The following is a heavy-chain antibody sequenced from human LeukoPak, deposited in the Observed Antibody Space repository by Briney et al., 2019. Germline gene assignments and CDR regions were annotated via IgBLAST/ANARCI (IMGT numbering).Heavy chain of an antibody. Sequence: GGSLRLSCAASGFTFSDYYMSWVRQAPGKGLEWVSVIYSGGSTYYADSVKGRFTISRDNSKNTLYLQMNSLRAEDTAVYYCARQSWVRDYYDSSGYPEFDYWGQGTLVTVSS. D-gene: IGHD3-22*01. V-gene: IGHV3-66*04. CDR3: ARQSWVRDYYDSSGYPEFDY. CDR1: GFTFSDYY. CDR2: IYSGGST. J-gene: IGHJ4*02.